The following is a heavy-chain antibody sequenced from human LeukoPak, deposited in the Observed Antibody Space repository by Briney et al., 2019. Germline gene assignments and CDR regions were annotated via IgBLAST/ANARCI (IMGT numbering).Heavy chain of an antibody. J-gene: IGHJ6*02. V-gene: IGHV3-74*01. CDR1: GFTFSSYW. Sequence: GGSLRLSCAASGFTFSSYWMHWVRQAPGKGLVWVSRINSDGSSTSYADSVKGRFTISRDNAKNTLYLQMNNLRAEDTAVYYCARVLVVATTTYYYYGMDVWGQGTTVTVSS. D-gene: IGHD5-12*01. CDR2: INSDGSST. CDR3: ARVLVVATTTYYYYGMDV.